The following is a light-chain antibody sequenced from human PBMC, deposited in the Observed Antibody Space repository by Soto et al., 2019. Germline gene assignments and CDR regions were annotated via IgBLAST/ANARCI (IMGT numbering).Light chain of an antibody. CDR3: GAWDGSPEGYV. J-gene: IGLJ1*01. V-gene: IGLV1-44*01. Sequence: QSVLTQPPSVSGTPGQRVTISCSGSSSNIGMNTVNWYQQLQGTDPKILIHNNNQRPPGVPDRFSGSTSVTSASLSISGLQSEDEAAYYCGAWDGSPEGYVFGTGTKLTVL. CDR2: NNN. CDR1: SSNIGMNT.